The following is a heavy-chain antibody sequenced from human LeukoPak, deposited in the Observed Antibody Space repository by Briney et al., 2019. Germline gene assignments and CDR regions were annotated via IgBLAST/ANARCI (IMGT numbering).Heavy chain of an antibody. CDR3: ARDLGSYGWGNHFDY. V-gene: IGHV3-30-3*01. J-gene: IGHJ4*02. D-gene: IGHD3-16*01. Sequence: PVTSLRLSCAASGLTFSDHAMHGVRQAPGKGLEWLGVISYDGNYNHYADSVKGRFTVSRDNPKNTVYLHMSSLKPEDTAVYYCARDLGSYGWGNHFDYWGQGTLVTVSS. CDR2: ISYDGNYN. CDR1: GLTFSDHA.